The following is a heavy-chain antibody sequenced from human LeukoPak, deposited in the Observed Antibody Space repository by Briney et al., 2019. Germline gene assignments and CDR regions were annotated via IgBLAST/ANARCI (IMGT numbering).Heavy chain of an antibody. Sequence: TETLSLTCAVYGGSFSGYYWGWIRQPPGKGLEWIGEINHSGSTNYNPSLKSRVTISVDTSKNQFSLKLSSVTAADTAVYYCARALSNDYARLDPWGQGTLVTVSS. D-gene: IGHD1-1*01. V-gene: IGHV4-34*01. CDR2: INHSGST. CDR3: ARALSNDYARLDP. CDR1: GGSFSGYY. J-gene: IGHJ5*02.